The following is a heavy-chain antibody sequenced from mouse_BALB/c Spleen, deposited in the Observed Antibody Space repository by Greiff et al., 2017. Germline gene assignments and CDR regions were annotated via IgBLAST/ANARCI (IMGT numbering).Heavy chain of an antibody. D-gene: IGHD3-1*01. CDR1: GYSITSDYA. V-gene: IGHV3-2*02. J-gene: IGHJ1*01. CDR2: ISYSGST. CDR3: AAHGWYFDV. Sequence: DVQLQESGPGLVKPSQSLSLTCTVTGYSITSDYAWNWIRQFPGNKLEWMGYISYSGSTSYNPSLKSRISITRDTSKNQFFLQLNSVTTEDTATYYCAAHGWYFDVWGAGTTVTVSS.